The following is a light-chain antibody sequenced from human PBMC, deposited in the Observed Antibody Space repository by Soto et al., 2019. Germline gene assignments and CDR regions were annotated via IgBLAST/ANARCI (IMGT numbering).Light chain of an antibody. CDR3: HQRQSWPRT. J-gene: IGKJ1*01. CDR2: QPP. CDR1: QYITTR. Sequence: EIVFTQSPATLSSFPGDRVTLSCRASQYITTRLAWSKNRPGQAPSLLIYQPPIRAAGIPARLSASGSGTDFPLTISDVQPEDFALYYCHQRQSWPRTFGQGTRWIS. V-gene: IGKV3-11*01.